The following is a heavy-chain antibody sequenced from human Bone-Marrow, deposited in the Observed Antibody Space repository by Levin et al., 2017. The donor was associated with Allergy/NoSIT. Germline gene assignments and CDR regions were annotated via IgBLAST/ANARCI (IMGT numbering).Heavy chain of an antibody. CDR2: INPSGGST. CDR1: GYTFTSYY. Sequence: ASVKVSCKASGYTFTSYYMHWVRQAPGQGLEWMGIINPSGGSTSYAQKFRGRVTMTRDTSTSTVYMELSSLRSEDTAVYYCARDLHSSGWYGDAFDSWGQGTMVTVSS. V-gene: IGHV1-46*01. CDR3: ARDLHSSGWYGDAFDS. J-gene: IGHJ3*02. D-gene: IGHD6-19*01.